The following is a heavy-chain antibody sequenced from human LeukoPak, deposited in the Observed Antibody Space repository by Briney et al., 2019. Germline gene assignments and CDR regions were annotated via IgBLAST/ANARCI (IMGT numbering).Heavy chain of an antibody. CDR2: IYSGGST. CDR3: ASDYDGRNY. CDR1: GFTVNSNY. D-gene: IGHD3-3*01. V-gene: IGHV3-53*01. J-gene: IGHJ4*02. Sequence: GGSLRVSCAASGFTVNSNYMSRVRQAPGKGLEWVSVIYSGGSTYYADSVKGRFTISRDNSKNTLYLQMNSLRAEDTAVYYCASDYDGRNYWGQGTLVTVSS.